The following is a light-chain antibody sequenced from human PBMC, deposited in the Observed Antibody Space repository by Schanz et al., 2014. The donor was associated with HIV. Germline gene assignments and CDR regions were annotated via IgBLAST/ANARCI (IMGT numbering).Light chain of an antibody. J-gene: IGLJ3*02. CDR3: CSYAGRSTVV. Sequence: QSALTQPASVSGSPGQSISISCTGTSGDVGGYNYVSWYQQHPGKAPKLMIYEVNKRPSGVPNRFSGSKSGNAASLTISGLQAEDEADFYCCSYAGRSTVVFGGGTKLTVL. V-gene: IGLV2-23*02. CDR2: EVN. CDR1: SGDVGGYNY.